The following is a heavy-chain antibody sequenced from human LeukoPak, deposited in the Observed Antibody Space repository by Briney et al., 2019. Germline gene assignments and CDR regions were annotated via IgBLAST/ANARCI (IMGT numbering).Heavy chain of an antibody. CDR2: IGDSGGST. CDR3: AKGGASSPYTYIDV. CDR1: GFTFSNHA. Sequence: GGSLGLSCAASGFTFSNHAVSWVRQAPGKGLEWVSVIGDSGGSTYYADSVKGRFTISRDNSKNTLYLQMNSLRADDTAVYHCAKGGASSPYTYIDVWGKGATVIVSS. J-gene: IGHJ6*04. V-gene: IGHV3-23*01. D-gene: IGHD6-6*01.